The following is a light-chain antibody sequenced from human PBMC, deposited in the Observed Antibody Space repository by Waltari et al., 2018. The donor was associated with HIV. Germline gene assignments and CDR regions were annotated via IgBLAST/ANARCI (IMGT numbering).Light chain of an antibody. CDR1: SSDIGSYNR. Sequence: QSTLTQPPSVSGSLRQSVTIACSGTSSDIGSYNRVSWYQQPPGTAPQLIIYEVTKRPSGVAVRFSGSKSGNTASLTISGLQAEDEADYYCSSYTTSSTWVFGGGTQLTVL. V-gene: IGLV2-18*02. CDR2: EVT. CDR3: SSYTTSSTWV. J-gene: IGLJ3*02.